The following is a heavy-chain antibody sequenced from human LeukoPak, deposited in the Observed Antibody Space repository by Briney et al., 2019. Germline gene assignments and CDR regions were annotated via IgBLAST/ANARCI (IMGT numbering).Heavy chain of an antibody. CDR3: AASPPGGPIDG. D-gene: IGHD3-16*01. J-gene: IGHJ4*02. Sequence: PGESLRLSCAASGFTFSSYSVNWVRQAPGKGLEWVSIISRASRTILSTDFEKGRFAISRDNAKNSLYLQMDSLRAEDTAVYFCAASPPGGPIDGWGQ. CDR1: GFTFSSYS. CDR2: ISRASRTI. V-gene: IGHV3-48*04.